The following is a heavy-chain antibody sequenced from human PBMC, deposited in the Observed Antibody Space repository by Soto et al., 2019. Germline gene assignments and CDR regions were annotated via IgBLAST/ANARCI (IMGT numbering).Heavy chain of an antibody. J-gene: IGHJ4*02. CDR2: ISGSGGST. CDR3: AKRDSSGWYSSFDY. CDR1: GFTFSSYA. Sequence: GGSLRLSCAASGFTFSSYAMSWVRQAPGKGLEWVPAISGSGGSTYYADSVKGRFTISRDNSKNTLYLQMNSLRAEDTAVYYCAKRDSSGWYSSFDYWGQGTLVTVSS. V-gene: IGHV3-23*01. D-gene: IGHD6-19*01.